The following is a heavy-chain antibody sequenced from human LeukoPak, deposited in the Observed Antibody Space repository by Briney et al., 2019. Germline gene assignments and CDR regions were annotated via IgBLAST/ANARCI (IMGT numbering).Heavy chain of an antibody. CDR3: ARWSGSWAMVRGVIITEYFQH. CDR2: INPNSGGT. CDR1: GYTFTGYY. D-gene: IGHD3-10*01. V-gene: IGHV1-2*02. Sequence: GASVKVSCKASGYTFTGYYMHWVRQAPGQGLEWMGWINPNSGGTNYAQKFQGRVTMTRDTSISTAYMELSRLRSDDTAVYYCARWSGSWAMVRGVIITEYFQHWGQGTLVTVSS. J-gene: IGHJ1*01.